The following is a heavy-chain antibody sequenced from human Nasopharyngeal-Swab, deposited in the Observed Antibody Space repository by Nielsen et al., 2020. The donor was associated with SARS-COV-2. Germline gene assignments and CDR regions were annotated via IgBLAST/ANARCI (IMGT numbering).Heavy chain of an antibody. CDR2: ISYDGSNK. D-gene: IGHD5-18*01. CDR1: GFTFSSYA. V-gene: IGHV3-30-3*01. Sequence: GSLKISCAASGFTFSSYAMHWVRQAPGKGLEWVAVISYDGSNKYYADSVKGRFTISRDNSKNTLYLQMNSLRAEDTAVYYCASESAMAWGGVDYWGQGTLVTVSS. CDR3: ASESAMAWGGVDY. J-gene: IGHJ4*02.